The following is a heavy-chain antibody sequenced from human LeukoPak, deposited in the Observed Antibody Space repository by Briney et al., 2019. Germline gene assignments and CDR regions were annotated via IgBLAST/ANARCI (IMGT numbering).Heavy chain of an antibody. CDR1: GDSISNGNW. CDR2: ISHVGST. J-gene: IGHJ4*02. V-gene: IGHV4-4*02. D-gene: IGHD6-13*01. Sequence: SETLSLTCTVCGDSISNGNWWNWVRLPPGKGLDWIGEISHVGSTKYSPSLKDRVTISKDNSKNQFSLKLNSVTAADTATYYCTRSSGWWGLDYWGQGALVTVSS. CDR3: TRSSGWWGLDY.